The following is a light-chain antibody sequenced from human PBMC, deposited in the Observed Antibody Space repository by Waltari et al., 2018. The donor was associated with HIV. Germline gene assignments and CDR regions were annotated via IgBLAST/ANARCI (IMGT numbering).Light chain of an antibody. V-gene: IGLV2-14*01. CDR2: EVS. J-gene: IGLJ1*01. Sequence: QSALTPPASVSGSPGQSITISCIGTSSDVGDYNYVSWYQQHQGKAPKVFFYEVSNRRPGVSDRFSGSKSGNTAALTISGLQAEDEADYYCSSYTTRAVATYVFGTGTKVTVL. CDR3: SSYTTRAVATYV. CDR1: SSDVGDYNY.